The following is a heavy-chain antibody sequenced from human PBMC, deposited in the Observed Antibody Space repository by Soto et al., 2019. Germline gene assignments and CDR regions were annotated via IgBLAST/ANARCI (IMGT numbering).Heavy chain of an antibody. CDR1: GGTFSSYA. J-gene: IGHJ6*02. CDR3: ARDTYDSSGFNYYYYGMDV. V-gene: IGHV1-69*01. Sequence: QVQLVQSGAEVKKPGSSVKVSCKASGGTFSSYAISWVRQAPGQGLEWMGGIIPIFGTANYAQKFQGRVTITADESTSTAYMELSSLRSEDTAVYYCARDTYDSSGFNYYYYGMDVWGQGTMVTVSS. D-gene: IGHD3-22*01. CDR2: IIPIFGTA.